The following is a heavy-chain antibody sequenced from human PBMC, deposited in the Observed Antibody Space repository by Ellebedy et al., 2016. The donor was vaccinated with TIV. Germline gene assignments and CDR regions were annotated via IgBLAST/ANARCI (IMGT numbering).Heavy chain of an antibody. CDR1: GYTFTGYY. D-gene: IGHD1-26*01. CDR2: INPNSGGT. Sequence: AASVQVSCKASGYTFTGYYMHWVRQAPGQGLEWMGWINPNSGGTNYAQKFQGWVTMTRDTSISTAYVELSRLRSDDTAVYYCARDGGSYSDFDYWGQGTLVTVSS. V-gene: IGHV1-2*04. CDR3: ARDGGSYSDFDY. J-gene: IGHJ4*02.